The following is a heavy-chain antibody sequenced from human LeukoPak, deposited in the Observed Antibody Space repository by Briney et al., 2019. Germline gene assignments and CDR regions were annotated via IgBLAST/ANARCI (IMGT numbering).Heavy chain of an antibody. CDR3: ARDGSSWPSNFDY. CDR2: IKQDGSEK. CDR1: GFTFSSYW. V-gene: IGHV3-7*01. Sequence: GGSLRLSCAASGFTFSSYWMSWVRQAPGKGLEWVANIKQDGSEKYYVDSVKGRFTISRDNAKNSLYLQMNSLRAEDTAVYYCARDGSSWPSNFDYWGQGSLATVSS. D-gene: IGHD6-13*01. J-gene: IGHJ4*02.